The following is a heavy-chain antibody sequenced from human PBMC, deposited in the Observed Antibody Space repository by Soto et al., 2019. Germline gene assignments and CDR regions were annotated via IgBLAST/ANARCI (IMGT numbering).Heavy chain of an antibody. CDR3: ARGGYSYYFDY. Sequence: SETLSLTCTVSGGSISSGDYYWSWIRQPPGKGLEWIGYIYYSGSTNYNPSLKSRVTISIDTSKNQFSLKLSSVTAADTAVYYCARGGYSYYFDYWGQGTLVTVSS. D-gene: IGHD3-22*01. J-gene: IGHJ4*02. CDR1: GGSISSGDYY. V-gene: IGHV4-61*08. CDR2: IYYSGST.